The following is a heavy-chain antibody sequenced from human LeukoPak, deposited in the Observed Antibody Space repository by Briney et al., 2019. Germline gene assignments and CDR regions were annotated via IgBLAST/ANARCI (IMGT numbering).Heavy chain of an antibody. J-gene: IGHJ3*02. D-gene: IGHD4-17*01. Sequence: QSGGSLRLSCAASGFTFSSYAMSVGRQAPGKVLEWVSAISGSGGSTYDADSVKGRFTISRDNSKNTLYLQMNSLRAEDTAVYYCAKDTVHTPAFDIWGQGTMVTVSS. CDR1: GFTFSSYA. CDR3: AKDTVHTPAFDI. CDR2: ISGSGGST. V-gene: IGHV3-23*01.